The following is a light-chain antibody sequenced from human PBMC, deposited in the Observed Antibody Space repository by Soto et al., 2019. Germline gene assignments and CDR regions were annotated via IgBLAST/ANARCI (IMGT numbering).Light chain of an antibody. J-gene: IGKJ1*01. V-gene: IGKV3-15*01. CDR2: GAS. CDR1: QSVNTN. CDR3: QQYNDWPPA. Sequence: TVMTQSPATLSVSPGERVTLSCRASQSVNTNLAWYQQKPGQGPRLLVYGASTRATGVPIRFSGSGSGTEFALPISSLQSEDLSVYHCQQYNDWPPAFGQGTKVEIK.